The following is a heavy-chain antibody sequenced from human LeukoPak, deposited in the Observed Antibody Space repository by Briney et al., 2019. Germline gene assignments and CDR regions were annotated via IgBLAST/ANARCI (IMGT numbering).Heavy chain of an antibody. D-gene: IGHD6-19*01. CDR1: GGSFSGYY. V-gene: IGHV4-34*01. CDR3: ARGGREWLAFDY. J-gene: IGHJ4*02. CDR2: INHSGST. Sequence: PSETLSLTCAVYGGSFSGYYWSWIRQPPGKGLEWIGEINHSGSTNYNPSLKSRVTISVDTSKNQFSLKLSSVTAADTAVYYCARGGREWLAFDYWGQGTLVTVSS.